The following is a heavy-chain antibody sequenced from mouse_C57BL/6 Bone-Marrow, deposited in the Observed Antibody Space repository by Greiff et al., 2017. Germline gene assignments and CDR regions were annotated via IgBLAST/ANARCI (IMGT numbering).Heavy chain of an antibody. Sequence: DVQLQESGPGLVKPSQSLSLTCSVTGYSITSGYYWNWIRQFPGNKLEWMGYISYDGSNNYNPSLKNRISITRDTSKNQFFLKLNSVTTEDTATYYCARGNYGHQAWFAYWGQGTLVTVSA. D-gene: IGHD1-1*02. V-gene: IGHV3-6*01. CDR1: GYSITSGYY. CDR3: ARGNYGHQAWFAY. CDR2: ISYDGSN. J-gene: IGHJ3*01.